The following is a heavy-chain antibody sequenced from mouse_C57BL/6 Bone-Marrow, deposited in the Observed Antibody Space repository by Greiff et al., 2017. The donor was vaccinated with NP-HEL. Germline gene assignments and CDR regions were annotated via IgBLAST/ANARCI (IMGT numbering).Heavy chain of an antibody. CDR3: APREGGFAY. CDR2: INPYNGGT. D-gene: IGHD3-1*01. J-gene: IGHJ3*01. CDR1: GYTFTDYY. Sequence: EVKLQQSGPVLVKPGASVKMSCKASGYTFTDYYMNWVKQSHGKSLEWIGVINPYNGGTSYNQKFKGKATLTVDKSSSTAYMELNSLTSEDSAVYYCAPREGGFAYWGQGTLVTVSA. V-gene: IGHV1-19*01.